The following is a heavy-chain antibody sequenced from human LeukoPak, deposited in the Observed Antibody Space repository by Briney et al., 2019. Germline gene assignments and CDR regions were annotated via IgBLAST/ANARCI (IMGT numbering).Heavy chain of an antibody. J-gene: IGHJ4*02. V-gene: IGHV3-7*01. Sequence: GGSLRLSCAASGFTFSSYCMSWVRQAPGKGLEWVANIKQDGSEKYYVDSVKGRFTISRDKAKNSLYLQINSLRAEDTPVFYCARGPNRNWSGLDFWGQGTLLTVSS. CDR2: IKQDGSEK. D-gene: IGHD1-1*01. CDR1: GFTFSSYC. CDR3: ARGPNRNWSGLDF.